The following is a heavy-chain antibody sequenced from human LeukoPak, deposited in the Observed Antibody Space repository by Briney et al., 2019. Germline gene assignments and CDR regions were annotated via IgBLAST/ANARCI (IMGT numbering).Heavy chain of an antibody. D-gene: IGHD3-22*01. V-gene: IGHV3-23*01. Sequence: PGGSLRLSCAASGFTVSSNYMSWVRQAPGKGLEWVSAISGSGGSTYYADSVKGRFTISRDNSKNTLYLQMNSLRAEDTAVHYCAKDTSKPYYYDSSGYYAIDYWGQGTLVTVSS. CDR1: GFTVSSNY. CDR3: AKDTSKPYYYDSSGYYAIDY. J-gene: IGHJ4*02. CDR2: ISGSGGST.